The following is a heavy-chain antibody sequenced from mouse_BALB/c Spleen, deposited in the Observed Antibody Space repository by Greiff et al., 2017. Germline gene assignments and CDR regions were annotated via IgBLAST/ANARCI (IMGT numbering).Heavy chain of an antibody. CDR2: IWGDGST. J-gene: IGHJ3*01. Sequence: VKLQQSGPGLVAPSQSLSITCTVSGFSLTGYGVNWVRQPPGKGLEWLGMIWGDGSTDYNSALKSRLSISKDNSKSQVFLKMNSLQTDDTARYSCATYGNYGWFAYWGQGTLVTVSA. CDR3: ATYGNYGWFAY. D-gene: IGHD2-1*01. V-gene: IGHV2-6-7*01. CDR1: GFSLTGYG.